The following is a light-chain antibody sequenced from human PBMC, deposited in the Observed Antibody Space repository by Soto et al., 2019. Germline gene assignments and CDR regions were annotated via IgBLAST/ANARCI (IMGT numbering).Light chain of an antibody. Sequence: DIHMTQSPSSLSASVGDRVTITCRARQGISTYLNWYHQKPGKAPKLLIYAASSLQSGVPSRFSGSGSETDFTLTISSLQPEDFATYSCQQSYSTTWTFGQGTKVDIK. CDR1: QGISTY. V-gene: IGKV1-39*01. CDR3: QQSYSTTWT. J-gene: IGKJ1*01. CDR2: AAS.